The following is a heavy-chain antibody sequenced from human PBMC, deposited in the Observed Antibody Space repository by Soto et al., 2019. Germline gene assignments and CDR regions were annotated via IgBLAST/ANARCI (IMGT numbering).Heavy chain of an antibody. J-gene: IGHJ5*02. D-gene: IGHD3-3*01. V-gene: IGHV3-23*01. Sequence: XVSLTLSSAASGFTFSSYDMSWVRQAPGKGLEWVSAISGSGGSTYYADSVKGRFTISRDNSKNTLYLQMNSLRAEDTAVYYCPTHFEIFGVVNENWFDPWGQGTLVTVSS. CDR1: GFTFSSYD. CDR3: PTHFEIFGVVNENWFDP. CDR2: ISGSGGST.